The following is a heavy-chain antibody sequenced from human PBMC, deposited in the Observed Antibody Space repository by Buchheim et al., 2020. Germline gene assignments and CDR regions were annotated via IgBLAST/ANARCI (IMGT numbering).Heavy chain of an antibody. V-gene: IGHV3-33*01. Sequence: QVQLVESGGGVVQPGRYLRLSCAASGFTFSSYGMHWVRQAPGKGLEWVAVIWYDGSNNYYADSVKGRFTISRDNSKNTLYLQMSSVRAHDKSVYDCAREHCSGYYYVYYDGMDVWGEGTT. CDR1: GFTFSSYG. CDR3: AREHCSGYYYVYYDGMDV. CDR2: IWYDGSNN. D-gene: IGHD3-22*01. J-gene: IGHJ6*02.